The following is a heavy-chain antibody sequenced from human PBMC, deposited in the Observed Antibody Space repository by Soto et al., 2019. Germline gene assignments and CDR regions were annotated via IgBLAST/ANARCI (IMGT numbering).Heavy chain of an antibody. D-gene: IGHD4-17*01. CDR1: TKPINSGYY. Sequence: SETLSLTCAVSTKPINSGYYWGWLRQPPGKGLEWIGGVFHSVTSYYNPSLKSRVTISLDTSKNQFSLRLSSVTATETAVYYCARGAEDYGRHPFYFDSWGQGTLVTVSS. CDR2: VFHSVTS. V-gene: IGHV4-38-2*01. CDR3: ARGAEDYGRHPFYFDS. J-gene: IGHJ4*02.